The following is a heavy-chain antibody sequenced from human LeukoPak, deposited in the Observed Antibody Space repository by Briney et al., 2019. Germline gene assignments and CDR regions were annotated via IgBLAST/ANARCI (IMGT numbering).Heavy chain of an antibody. CDR2: INAGNGNT. J-gene: IGHJ4*02. CDR3: ARDQYYYDSSGYLLDY. V-gene: IGHV1-3*01. Sequence: VSVKVFCKASGYTFTSYAMHWVRQAPGQRLEWMGWINAGNGNTKYSQKFQGRVTITRDTSASTAYMELSSLRSEDTAVYYCARDQYYYDSSGYLLDYWGQGTLVTVSS. D-gene: IGHD3-22*01. CDR1: GYTFTSYA.